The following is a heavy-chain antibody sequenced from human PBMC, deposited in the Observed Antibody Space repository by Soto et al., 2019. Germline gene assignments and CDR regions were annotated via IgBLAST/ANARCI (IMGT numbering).Heavy chain of an antibody. D-gene: IGHD5-12*01. CDR1: GGSISSSSYY. V-gene: IGHV4-39*01. J-gene: IGHJ3*02. CDR2: IYYSGST. CDR3: ARHRPGIVATILAFDI. Sequence: PSETLSLTCTVSGGSISSSSYYWGWIRQPPGKGLEWIGSIYYSGSTYYNPSLKSRVTISVDTSKNQFSLKLSSVTAADTAVYYCARHRPGIVATILAFDIWGQGTMVTVSS.